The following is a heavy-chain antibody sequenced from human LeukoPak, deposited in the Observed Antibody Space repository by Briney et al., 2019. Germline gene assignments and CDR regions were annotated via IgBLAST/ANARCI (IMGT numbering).Heavy chain of an antibody. V-gene: IGHV3-30*02. J-gene: IGHJ4*02. CDR1: GFTSSTYD. CDR3: AKDMTSVYKGAFDY. Sequence: PGGSLRLSCAASGFTSSTYDMHWVRQAPGKGLEWVSFIRFDGNNEYYADSVKGRFTISRDNSKSTLYLQVNSLRVDDTAVYYCAKDMTSVYKGAFDYWGQGTLVTVSS. CDR2: IRFDGNNE. D-gene: IGHD5-18*01.